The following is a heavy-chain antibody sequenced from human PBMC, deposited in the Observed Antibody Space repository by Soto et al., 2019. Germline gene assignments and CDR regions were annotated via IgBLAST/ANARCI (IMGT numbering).Heavy chain of an antibody. Sequence: QVQLVQSGAEVKKPGASVKVSCKASGYTFTSYDINWVRQATGQGLEWMGWMNPNSGNTGYAQKFRGRVTMTRNTSISTAYMELSSLRSEDTAVYYCARFPGYHYYYYMDVWGKGTTVTVSS. CDR1: GYTFTSYD. J-gene: IGHJ6*03. V-gene: IGHV1-8*01. CDR2: MNPNSGNT. CDR3: ARFPGYHYYYYMDV.